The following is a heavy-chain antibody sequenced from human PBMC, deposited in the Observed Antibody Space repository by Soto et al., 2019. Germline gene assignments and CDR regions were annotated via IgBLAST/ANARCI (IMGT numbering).Heavy chain of an antibody. J-gene: IGHJ6*02. CDR3: ARERYFDWLWSFRHYYGMDV. CDR1: GFTFSSYG. D-gene: IGHD3-9*01. V-gene: IGHV3-33*01. CDR2: IWYDGSNK. Sequence: GGSLRLSCAASGFTFSSYGMHWVRQAPGKGLEWVAVIWYDGSNKYYADSVKGRFTISRDNSKNTLYLQMNSLRAEDTAVYYCARERYFDWLWSFRHYYGMDVWGQGTTVTVSS.